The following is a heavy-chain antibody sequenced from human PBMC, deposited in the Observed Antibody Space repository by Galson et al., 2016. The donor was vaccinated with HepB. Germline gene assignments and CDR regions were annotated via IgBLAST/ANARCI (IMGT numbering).Heavy chain of an antibody. CDR3: ARGGASSRWLFP. J-gene: IGHJ5*02. D-gene: IGHD3-22*01. V-gene: IGHV4-4*02. Sequence: ETLSLTCAVSGGSISSSNWWTWVRQPPGKGLEWIGQIYHSGGATYNPSLNSRVTMSVDKSKNQFSLKLSSVTAADTAVYYCARGGASSRWLFPWGQGTLVTDSS. CDR2: IYHSGGA. CDR1: GGSISSSNW.